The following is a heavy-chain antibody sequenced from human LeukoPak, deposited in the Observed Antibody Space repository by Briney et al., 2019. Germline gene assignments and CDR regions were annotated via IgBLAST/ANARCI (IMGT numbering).Heavy chain of an antibody. Sequence: PGGSLRLSCAASGFTFSSYWMHWVRQAPGKGLVWVSRINSDGSSTSYADSVKGRFTISRDNAKNTLYLQMNSLRAEDTAVYYCARASRGYNDSSGYYDGYFDYWGQGTLVTVSS. CDR2: INSDGSST. V-gene: IGHV3-74*01. CDR3: ARASRGYNDSSGYYDGYFDY. CDR1: GFTFSSYW. D-gene: IGHD3-22*01. J-gene: IGHJ4*02.